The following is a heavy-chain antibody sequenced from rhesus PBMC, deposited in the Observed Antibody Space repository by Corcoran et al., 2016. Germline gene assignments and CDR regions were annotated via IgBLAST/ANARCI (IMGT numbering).Heavy chain of an antibody. CDR1: GYSISSGYG. CDR2: MGGSRGST. V-gene: IGHV4-127*01. J-gene: IGHJ4*01. CDR3: ARDTGVIINY. D-gene: IGHD3-22*01. Sequence: QVQLQESGPGLVKPSETLSLTCAVSGYSISSGYGWSWIRQPPGKGRGWIGYMGGSRGSTNNNPPLKRRVTMSKDPSKIQFSRKRSSGTAADTAVYYCARDTGVIINYWGQGVLVTVSS.